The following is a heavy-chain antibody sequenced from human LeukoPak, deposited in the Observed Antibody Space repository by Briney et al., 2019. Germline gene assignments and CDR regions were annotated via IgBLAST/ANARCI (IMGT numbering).Heavy chain of an antibody. D-gene: IGHD6-13*01. CDR1: GYTFTGYY. CDR3: ASRIAAAGTLSY. Sequence: ASVKVSCKASGYTFTGYYMHWVRQAPGQGLEWMGRINPNSGGTNYAQKFQGRVTMTRDTSISTAYMEPSRLKSDDTAVYYCASRIAAAGTLSYWGQGTLVTVSS. V-gene: IGHV1-2*06. J-gene: IGHJ4*02. CDR2: INPNSGGT.